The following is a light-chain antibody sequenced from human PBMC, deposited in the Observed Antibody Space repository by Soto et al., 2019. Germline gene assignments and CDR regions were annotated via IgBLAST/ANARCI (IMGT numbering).Light chain of an antibody. CDR2: ENS. Sequence: QSALTQPASVSGSPGQSITISCTGTSSDVGSYNLVSWYQQHPGKAPKLMIYENSKRPSGVSNRFSGSKSGNTASLTISGLQAEDEADYYCCSYAGSSSVNGFGGGTKLTVL. CDR3: CSYAGSSSVNG. CDR1: SSDVGSYNL. J-gene: IGLJ2*01. V-gene: IGLV2-23*02.